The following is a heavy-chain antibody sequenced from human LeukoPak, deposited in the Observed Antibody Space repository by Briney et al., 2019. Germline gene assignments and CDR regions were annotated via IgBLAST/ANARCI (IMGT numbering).Heavy chain of an antibody. D-gene: IGHD3-22*01. J-gene: IGHJ4*02. V-gene: IGHV3-48*04. CDR2: ISSSGSTI. CDR1: GFTFSSYS. CDR3: ARRILDDSTGYYTDY. Sequence: QSGGSLRLSCAASGFTFSSYSMNWVRQAPGKGLEWVSYISSSGSTIYYADSVKGRFTISRDNAKNSLYLQMNSLRAEDTAVYYCARRILDDSTGYYTDYWGQGTLVTVSS.